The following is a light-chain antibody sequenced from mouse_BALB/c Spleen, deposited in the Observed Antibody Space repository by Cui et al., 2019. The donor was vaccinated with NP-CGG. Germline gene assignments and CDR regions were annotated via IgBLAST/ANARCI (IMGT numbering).Light chain of an antibody. Sequence: QAVVTQESALTTSPGETVTLTCRPSTWAVTTSNHANWVQEKPDHLFTGLIGGTNNRAPGVPARFSGSLIGDKAALTITGTQTEDEAIYFCTLWYSNHWVFGGGTKLTVL. J-gene: IGLJ1*01. CDR2: GTN. V-gene: IGLV1*01. CDR3: TLWYSNHWV. CDR1: TWAVTTSNH.